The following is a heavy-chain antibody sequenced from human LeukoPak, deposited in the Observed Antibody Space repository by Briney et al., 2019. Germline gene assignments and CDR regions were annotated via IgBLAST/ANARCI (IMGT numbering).Heavy chain of an antibody. V-gene: IGHV1-69*04. CDR1: GGTFSSYA. CDR2: IIPILGIA. J-gene: IGHJ4*02. Sequence: ASVKVSCKASGGTFSSYAISWVRQAPGQGLEWMGRIIPILGIANYAQKFQGGVTITADKSTSTAYMELSSLRSEDTAVYYCARDQGRFNLDYWGQGTLVTVSS. CDR3: ARDQGRFNLDY. D-gene: IGHD1-14*01.